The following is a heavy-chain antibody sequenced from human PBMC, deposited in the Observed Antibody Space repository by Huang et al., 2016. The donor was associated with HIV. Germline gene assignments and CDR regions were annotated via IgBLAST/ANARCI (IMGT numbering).Heavy chain of an antibody. CDR3: ARASWYEPRSWYFGL. V-gene: IGHV4-34*01. CDR1: GGSISGHY. J-gene: IGHJ2*01. Sequence: QVQLQQWGAGLLKPSETLSLTCAVYGGSISGHYWSWIRQPPGKGLEWIAEINDNGYTKYNPSLKRRVTISVHTSRNQFSLKLNSVTAADAAVYYCARASWYEPRSWYFGLWGRGTLVTVSS. D-gene: IGHD6-13*01. CDR2: INDNGYT.